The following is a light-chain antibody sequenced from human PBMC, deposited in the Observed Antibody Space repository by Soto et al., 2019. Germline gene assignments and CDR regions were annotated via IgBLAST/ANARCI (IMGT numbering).Light chain of an antibody. J-gene: IGLJ3*02. V-gene: IGLV1-47*01. Sequence: QSVVSQPPSASGTPGQRVTISCSGSSSNIGRNYVYWYQQFPGTAPKLLIFKNDQRPSGVPDRFSGSKSGTSASLAISGLRSEDEADYYCATWDASLSGWVFGGGTKLTAL. CDR2: KND. CDR3: ATWDASLSGWV. CDR1: SSNIGRNY.